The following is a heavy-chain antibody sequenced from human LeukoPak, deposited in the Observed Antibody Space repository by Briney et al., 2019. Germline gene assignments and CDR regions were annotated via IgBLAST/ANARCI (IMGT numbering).Heavy chain of an antibody. CDR3: TKKGDSSDYPLDN. Sequence: GGSLRLSCAASGFTFSGSAMQWVRQASGKGLEWVGRIRSKTNSYATAYPASVKGRFTISRDDSKNTAYLQMNSLKTEDTALYFCTKKGDSSDYPLDNWGQGTLVTVSS. J-gene: IGHJ4*02. CDR1: GFTFSGSA. CDR2: IRSKTNSYAT. V-gene: IGHV3-73*01. D-gene: IGHD3-22*01.